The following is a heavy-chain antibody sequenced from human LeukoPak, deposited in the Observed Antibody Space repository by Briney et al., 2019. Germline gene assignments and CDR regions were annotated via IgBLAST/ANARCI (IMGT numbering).Heavy chain of an antibody. CDR2: ISSSDSTT. CDR1: GFRFSDDS. Sequence: GGSLRLSCEASGFRFSDDSMNWVRQTPGKGLEWISYISSSDSTTYYTDSVRGRFTISRDNAKSSLYLLMNSLRDEDTGIYYCARNTIFHPWGQGTLVTVSS. CDR3: ARNTIFHP. V-gene: IGHV3-48*02. J-gene: IGHJ5*02. D-gene: IGHD3-9*01.